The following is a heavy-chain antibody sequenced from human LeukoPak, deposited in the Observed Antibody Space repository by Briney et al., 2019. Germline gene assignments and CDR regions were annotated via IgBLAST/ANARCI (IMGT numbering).Heavy chain of an antibody. Sequence: TGGSLRLSCAASGFTLSSYEMNWVRQAPGKGLEWVSYSSGSGSTMYYADSVKGRFTISRDNAKNSLYLQMSSLRHEDTAVYYCARLTRRGYGSGSPSEYWRQGTLVTVFS. CDR1: GFTLSSYE. D-gene: IGHD3-10*01. J-gene: IGHJ4*02. CDR2: SSGSGSTM. V-gene: IGHV3-48*03. CDR3: ARLTRRGYGSGSPSEY.